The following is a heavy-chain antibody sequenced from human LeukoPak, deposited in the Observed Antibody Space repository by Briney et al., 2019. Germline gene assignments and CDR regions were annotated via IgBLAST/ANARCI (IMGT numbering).Heavy chain of an antibody. CDR1: GYTFTSYG. Sequence: ASVKVSCKASGYTFTSYGISWVRQAPGQGLEWMGWINPNSGGTNYAQKFQGRVTMTRDTSISTAYMELSRLRSDDTAVYYCARRNDYGSSFYYYYYYYMDVWGKGTTVTVSS. J-gene: IGHJ6*03. CDR2: INPNSGGT. V-gene: IGHV1-2*02. CDR3: ARRNDYGSSFYYYYYYYMDV. D-gene: IGHD4/OR15-4a*01.